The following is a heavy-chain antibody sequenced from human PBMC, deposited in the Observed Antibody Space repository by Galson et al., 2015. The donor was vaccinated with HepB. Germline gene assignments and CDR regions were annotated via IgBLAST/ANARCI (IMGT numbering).Heavy chain of an antibody. CDR3: VKGGGYSAIRGRGGFDS. CDR1: GFTFNSYA. CDR2: ITYDGTNK. J-gene: IGHJ4*02. Sequence: SLRLSCAASGFTFNSYAMHWVRQAPGKGLQWVAVITYDGTNKFYARSVKGRFTIARDNSRNTLILHMNSLRPEDTALYYCVKGGGYSAIRGRGGFDSWGQGALVTVSS. D-gene: IGHD5-12*01. V-gene: IGHV3-30*04.